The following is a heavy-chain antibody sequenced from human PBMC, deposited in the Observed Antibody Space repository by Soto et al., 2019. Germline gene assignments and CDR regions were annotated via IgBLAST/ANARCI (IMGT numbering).Heavy chain of an antibody. J-gene: IGHJ6*03. CDR1: GFTFSDYY. CDR2: ISSSGSTI. CDR3: ARDQATVTTYYYYYMDV. D-gene: IGHD4-17*01. V-gene: IGHV3-11*01. Sequence: PGGSLRLSCASSGFTFSDYYMSWIRQAPGKGLEWVSYISSSGSTIYYADSVKGRFTTSRDSAKNSLYLQMNSLRAEDTAVYYCARDQATVTTYYYYYMDVWGKGTTVTVSS.